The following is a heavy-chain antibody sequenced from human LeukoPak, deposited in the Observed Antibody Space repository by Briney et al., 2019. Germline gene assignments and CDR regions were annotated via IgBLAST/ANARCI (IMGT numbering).Heavy chain of an antibody. CDR2: IYYSGST. V-gene: IGHV4-39*07. CDR1: GGSISSSSYY. D-gene: IGHD6-6*01. Sequence: SETLSLTCTVSGGSISSSSYYWGWIRQPPGKGLEWIGSIYYSGSTYYNPSLKSRVTISVDTSKNQFSLKLSSVTAADTAVYYCARAFTGIVPRRLDVWGKGTTVTVSS. J-gene: IGHJ6*04. CDR3: ARAFTGIVPRRLDV.